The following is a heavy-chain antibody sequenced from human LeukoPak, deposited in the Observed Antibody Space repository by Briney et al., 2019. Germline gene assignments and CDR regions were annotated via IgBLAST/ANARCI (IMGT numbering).Heavy chain of an antibody. CDR3: ARDRQQLTRGYNWFDP. CDR2: RHYSGST. Sequence: SETLSLTCTVSGGSISSYYWSWIRQPPGKGLEWIGYRHYSGSTYYNPSLKSRVTISVDTSKNQSSLKLSSVTAADTAVYYCARDRQQLTRGYNWFDPWGQGTLVTVSS. D-gene: IGHD6-13*01. V-gene: IGHV4-59*12. J-gene: IGHJ5*02. CDR1: GGSISSYY.